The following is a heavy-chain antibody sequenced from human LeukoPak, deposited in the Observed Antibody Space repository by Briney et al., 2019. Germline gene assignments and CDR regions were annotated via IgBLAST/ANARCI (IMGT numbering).Heavy chain of an antibody. Sequence: GGSLRLSCAASGFTFSSCSMNWVRQAPGKGLEWVSSISSSSSYIYYADSVKGRFTISRDNAKNSLYLQMNSLRAEDTAVYYCARGLYSGSYWIDYWGQGTLVTVSS. CDR3: ARGLYSGSYWIDY. D-gene: IGHD1-26*01. J-gene: IGHJ4*02. CDR2: ISSSSSYI. CDR1: GFTFSSCS. V-gene: IGHV3-21*01.